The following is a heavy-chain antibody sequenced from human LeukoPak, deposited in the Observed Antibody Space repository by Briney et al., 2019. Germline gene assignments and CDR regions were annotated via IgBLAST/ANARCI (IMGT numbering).Heavy chain of an antibody. Sequence: VESQEISCKGSGYRFTNYWIGWVHQMPGKGLEWMGIIYPGDSDTRYSPSFQGQVSISVDKSISTAYLQWSSLKASDTALYYCGRQGAVPGTRGFDYWGQEALDTVSS. D-gene: IGHD6-19*01. CDR1: GYRFTNYW. V-gene: IGHV5-51*07. CDR3: GRQGAVPGTRGFDY. J-gene: IGHJ4*02. CDR2: IYPGDSDT.